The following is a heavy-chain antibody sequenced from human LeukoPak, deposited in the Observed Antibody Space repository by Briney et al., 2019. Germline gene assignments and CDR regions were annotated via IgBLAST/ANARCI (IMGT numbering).Heavy chain of an antibody. CDR1: GYTFTSYG. V-gene: IGHV1-18*01. CDR3: ARDLGVIDRWDYYYYMDV. D-gene: IGHD3-10*01. Sequence: GASVKVSCKASGYTFTSYGISWVRQAPGQGLEWMGWISAYNGNTNYAQKLQGRVTMTTDTSTSTAYMELRSLRSDDTAVYYCARDLGVIDRWDYYYYMDVWGKGTTVTVSS. CDR2: ISAYNGNT. J-gene: IGHJ6*03.